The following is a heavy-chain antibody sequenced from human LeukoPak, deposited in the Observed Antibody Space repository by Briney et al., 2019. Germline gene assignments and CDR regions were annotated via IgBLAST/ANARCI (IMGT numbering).Heavy chain of an antibody. J-gene: IGHJ4*02. CDR2: IYYSGST. D-gene: IGHD3-22*01. CDR1: GGSISGSSYY. Sequence: SETLSLTCTVSGGSISGSSYYWGWIRQPPGKGLEWIGSIYYSGSTYDNPSLKSRVTISVHTSKNQLSLKLSSVTAADTAVYYCASRSDDSSLYYFDYWGQGTLVTVSS. CDR3: ASRSDDSSLYYFDY. V-gene: IGHV4-39*01.